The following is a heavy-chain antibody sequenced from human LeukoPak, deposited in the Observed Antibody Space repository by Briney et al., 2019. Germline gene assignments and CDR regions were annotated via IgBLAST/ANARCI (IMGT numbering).Heavy chain of an antibody. V-gene: IGHV1-18*01. Sequence: GASVKVSCKASGYTFTTFGITWVRQAPGQGLEWMGWISAYTGNTNYAPKFQGRVTMTTDTSTSTAHMELRSLTSDDRAVYYCARVASTTCDCPDYFDYWGQGTLVTVSS. J-gene: IGHJ4*02. CDR1: GYTFTTFG. D-gene: IGHD2-2*01. CDR2: ISAYTGNT. CDR3: ARVASTTCDCPDYFDY.